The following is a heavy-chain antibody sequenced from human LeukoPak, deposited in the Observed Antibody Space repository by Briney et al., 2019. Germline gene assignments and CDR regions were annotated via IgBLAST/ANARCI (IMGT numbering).Heavy chain of an antibody. CDR2: INPSGGST. J-gene: IGHJ4*02. CDR1: GGTFSSYA. CDR3: ARDLTYGSSGYYPRGGFDY. D-gene: IGHD3-22*01. V-gene: IGHV1-46*01. Sequence: ASVKVSCKASGGTFSSYAISWVRQAPGQGLEWMGIINPSGGSTSYAQKFQGRVTMTRDTSTSTVYMELSSLRSEDTAVYYCARDLTYGSSGYYPRGGFDYWGQGTLVTVSS.